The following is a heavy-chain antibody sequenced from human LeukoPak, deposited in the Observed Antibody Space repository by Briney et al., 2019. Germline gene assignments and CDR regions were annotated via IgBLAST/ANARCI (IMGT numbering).Heavy chain of an antibody. CDR3: ARGRTEQQLVPDY. CDR2: MNPNSGNT. V-gene: IGHV1-8*01. CDR1: GYTFTSYD. D-gene: IGHD6-13*01. J-gene: IGHJ4*02. Sequence: ASVKVSCKASGYTFTSYDIDWVRQATGQGLEWMGWMNPNSGNTGYAQKFQGRVTMTRNTSISTAYMELSSLRSEDTAVYYCARGRTEQQLVPDYWGQGTLVTVSS.